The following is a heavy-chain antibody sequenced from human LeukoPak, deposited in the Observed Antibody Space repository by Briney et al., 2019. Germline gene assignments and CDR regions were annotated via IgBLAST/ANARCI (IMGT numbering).Heavy chain of an antibody. CDR1: GGSISSYY. V-gene: IGHV4-4*07. Sequence: SETLSLTCTVSGGSISSYYWSWIRQPAGKGLEWIGRIYTSGSTNYNPSLKSRVTMSVDTSKNQFSLKLSSVTAADTAVYYCARDLRVGATYHYYYYYYMDVWGKGTTVTISS. CDR2: IYTSGST. J-gene: IGHJ6*03. D-gene: IGHD1-26*01. CDR3: ARDLRVGATYHYYYYYYMDV.